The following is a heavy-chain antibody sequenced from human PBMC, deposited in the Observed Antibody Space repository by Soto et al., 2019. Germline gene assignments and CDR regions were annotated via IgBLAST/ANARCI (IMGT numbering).Heavy chain of an antibody. V-gene: IGHV3-53*01. Sequence: GGSLRLSCAASGFTVSSNYMSWVRQAPGKGLEWVSVIYSGGSTYYADSVKGRFAISRDNSKNTLYLQMNSLRAEDTAVYYCARDRVESGYPEYFQHWGQGTLVTVSS. CDR1: GFTVSSNY. J-gene: IGHJ1*01. CDR3: ARDRVESGYPEYFQH. CDR2: IYSGGST. D-gene: IGHD3-22*01.